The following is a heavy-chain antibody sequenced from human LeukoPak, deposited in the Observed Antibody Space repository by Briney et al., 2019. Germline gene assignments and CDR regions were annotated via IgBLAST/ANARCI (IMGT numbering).Heavy chain of an antibody. D-gene: IGHD3-22*01. CDR2: MNPNSGNT. V-gene: IGHV1-8*02. Sequence: GESLEISCKGSGYRFTSYWIGWVRPATGQGLEWMGWMNPNSGNTGYAQKFQGRVTMTRNTSISTAYMELSSLRSEDTAVYYCARERAPVYYDSSGFDPWGQGTLVTVSS. J-gene: IGHJ5*02. CDR3: ARERAPVYYDSSGFDP. CDR1: GYRFTSYW.